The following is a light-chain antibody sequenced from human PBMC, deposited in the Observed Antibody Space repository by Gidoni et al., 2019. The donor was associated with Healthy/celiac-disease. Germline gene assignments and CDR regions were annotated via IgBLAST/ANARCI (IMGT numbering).Light chain of an antibody. CDR3: QQYNRYWT. CDR2: DAS. J-gene: IGKJ1*01. V-gene: IGKV1-5*01. Sequence: GDRVTITCRASQSISSWLAWYQQKPGKAPKLLIYDASSLESGVPSRFSGSGSGTEFTLTISSLQPDDFATYYCQQYNRYWTFGQGTKVEIK. CDR1: QSISSW.